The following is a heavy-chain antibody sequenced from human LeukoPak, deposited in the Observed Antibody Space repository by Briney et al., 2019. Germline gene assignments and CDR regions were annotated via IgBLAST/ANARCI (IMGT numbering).Heavy chain of an antibody. CDR1: GYSFTSYW. D-gene: IGHD6-19*01. V-gene: IGHV5-51*01. CDR3: ARHRQWLGDAFDI. J-gene: IGHJ3*02. Sequence: GESLKISCKGSGYSFTSYWIGWVRQMPGKGPEWMGIIYPGDSDTRYSPSFQGQVTISADKSISTAYLQWSSLKASDTAMYYCARHRQWLGDAFDIWGQGTMVTVSS. CDR2: IYPGDSDT.